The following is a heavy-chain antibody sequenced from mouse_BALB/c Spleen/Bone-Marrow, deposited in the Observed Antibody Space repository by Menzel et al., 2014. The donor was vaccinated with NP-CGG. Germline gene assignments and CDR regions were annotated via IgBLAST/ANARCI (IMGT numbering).Heavy chain of an antibody. CDR3: ARGGDNFAWFAY. V-gene: IGHV1-69*02. CDR1: GYTFTTYW. Sequence: QVQLQQSGAELVTPGASVKLSCKASGYTFTTYWMHWVKQRPGHGLEWIGQVDPSDGYTNYSQMFKGKATLTVDKSSSTAYMQLSSLSSGDSAVYYCARGGDNFAWFAYWGQGTLVTVSA. J-gene: IGHJ3*01. CDR2: VDPSDGYT. D-gene: IGHD1-3*01.